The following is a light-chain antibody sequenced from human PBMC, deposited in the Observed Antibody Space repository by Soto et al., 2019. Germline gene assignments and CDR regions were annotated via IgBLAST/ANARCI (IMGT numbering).Light chain of an antibody. CDR3: LQDYNYPRT. J-gene: IGKJ1*01. V-gene: IGKV1-6*01. Sequence: AIQLTQSPSSLSASVGDRVTITCRASQGISSYLAWYQQKPGKAPKLLIYATSSLQSGVPSRFSGSGSGRDFTLTISSLQPEDFATYYCLQDYNYPRTFGQGTKVDI. CDR1: QGISSY. CDR2: ATS.